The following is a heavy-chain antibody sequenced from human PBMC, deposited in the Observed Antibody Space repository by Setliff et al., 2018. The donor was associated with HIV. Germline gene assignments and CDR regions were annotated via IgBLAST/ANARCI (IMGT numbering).Heavy chain of an antibody. D-gene: IGHD6-13*01. J-gene: IGHJ2*01. Sequence: LRLSCETSGFTFGDFCMNWVRQAPGKGLEWISYISSKRTSIYYADSVKGRFTISRDNDRNSLYLQMNGLRAEDTAVYYCARYRAAAVTWYFDLWGRGTLVTVSS. V-gene: IGHV3-48*01. CDR1: GFTFGDFC. CDR2: ISSKRTSI. CDR3: ARYRAAAVTWYFDL.